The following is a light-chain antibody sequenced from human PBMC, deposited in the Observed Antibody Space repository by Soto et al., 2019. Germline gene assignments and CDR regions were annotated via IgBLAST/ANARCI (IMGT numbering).Light chain of an antibody. CDR1: QDIRHD. CDR3: LQDYIYPWT. CDR2: TAS. J-gene: IGKJ1*01. V-gene: IGKV1-6*01. Sequence: AIQMTQSPSSLSASVGGTVTITCRASQDIRHDLGWFQQKPGKAPKLLINTASTLQSGVSSRFSSSGSGTDFTLTISSLQPEDFATYYCLQDYIYPWTFGQGTKVDIK.